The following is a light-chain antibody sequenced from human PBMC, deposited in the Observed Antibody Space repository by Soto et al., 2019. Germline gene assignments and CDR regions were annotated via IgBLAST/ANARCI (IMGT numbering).Light chain of an antibody. CDR2: GAS. V-gene: IGKV3-20*01. CDR3: QQYGNSPIT. J-gene: IGKJ5*01. Sequence: EIVLTQSPGTLSLSPGERATLSCRASQSVSNNYLAWYQQKPGQAPRLLIYGASNRATGIPDRFSGSGSGTDFTLIISRLETEDFAVYYCQQYGNSPITFGQGTRLEIK. CDR1: QSVSNNY.